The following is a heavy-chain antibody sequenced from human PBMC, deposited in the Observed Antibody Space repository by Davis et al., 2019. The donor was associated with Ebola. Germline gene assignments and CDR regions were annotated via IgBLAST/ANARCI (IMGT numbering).Heavy chain of an antibody. CDR2: ISSSSSYI. J-gene: IGHJ6*02. V-gene: IGHV3-21*04. Sequence: GGSLRLSCAASGFTFSSYSMNWVRQAPGKGLEWVSSISSSSSYIYYADSVKGRFTISRDNAKNSLYLQMNSLRAEDTAVYYCARDGGYCTNGVCPRDGMDVWGQGTTVTVSS. D-gene: IGHD2-8*01. CDR3: ARDGGYCTNGVCPRDGMDV. CDR1: GFTFSSYS.